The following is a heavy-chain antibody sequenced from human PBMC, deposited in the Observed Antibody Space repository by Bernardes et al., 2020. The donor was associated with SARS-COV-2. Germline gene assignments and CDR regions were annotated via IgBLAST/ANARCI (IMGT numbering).Heavy chain of an antibody. D-gene: IGHD2-2*01. V-gene: IGHV5-51*01. Sequence: GESLKISCKGSGYSFTSYWIGWVRQMPGKGLEWMGIIYPGDSDTRYSPSFQGQVTISADKSISTAYLQWSSLKASDTAMYYCARRGLVVDEMGEGYYYYMDVWGKGTTVTVSS. CDR1: GYSFTSYW. CDR2: IYPGDSDT. CDR3: ARRGLVVDEMGEGYYYYMDV. J-gene: IGHJ6*03.